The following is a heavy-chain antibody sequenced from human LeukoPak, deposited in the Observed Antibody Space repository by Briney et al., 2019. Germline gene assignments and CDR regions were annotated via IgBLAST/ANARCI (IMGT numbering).Heavy chain of an antibody. CDR2: IRYDGSNK. V-gene: IGHV3-30*02. D-gene: IGHD1-1*01. J-gene: IGHJ4*02. CDR1: GFTFSTYE. CDR3: AKEGYTRDYFDY. Sequence: GGSLRLSCAASGFTFSTYEMNWVRQAPGKGLEWVAFIRYDGSNKYYADSVKGRFTISRDNSKNTLYLQMNSLRAEDTAVYYCAKEGYTRDYFDYWGQGTLVTVSS.